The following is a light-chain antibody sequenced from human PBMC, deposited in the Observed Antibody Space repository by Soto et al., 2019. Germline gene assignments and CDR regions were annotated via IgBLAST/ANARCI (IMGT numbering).Light chain of an antibody. V-gene: IGLV2-11*01. CDR3: CSYAGSYTSL. CDR1: SSDVGSYNY. J-gene: IGLJ2*01. CDR2: DVS. Sequence: QPVLTQPRSVSGSPGQSVTISCTGTSSDVGSYNYVSWYQQHPGKAPKLMIYDVSKRPSGVPDRFSGSKSGNTASLTISGLQAEDEADYYCCSYAGSYTSLFGGGTKLTVL.